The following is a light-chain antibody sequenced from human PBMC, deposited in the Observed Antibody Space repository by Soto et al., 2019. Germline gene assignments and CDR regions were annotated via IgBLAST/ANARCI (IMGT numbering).Light chain of an antibody. J-gene: IGKJ3*01. CDR3: QQYNAFSSSVT. CDR1: QNINDW. V-gene: IGKV1-5*01. Sequence: DIQMTQSPSTLSVSVGDGVTITCRASQNINDWLAWYQQKPGKAPKLLIYDASSLQSGVPSRFSGSGSGTEFSLTIISLQPEDFATYYCQQYNAFSSSVTFGPGTKVDIK. CDR2: DAS.